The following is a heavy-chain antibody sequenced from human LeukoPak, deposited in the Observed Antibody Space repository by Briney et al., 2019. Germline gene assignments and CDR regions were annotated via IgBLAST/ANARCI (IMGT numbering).Heavy chain of an antibody. Sequence: PSETLSLTCTVSGGSISSGDYYWSWIRQPPGKGLEWIGYIYYSGSTYYNPSLKSRVTISVDTSKNQFSLKLSSVTAADTAVYYCARDPLMAGDAFDIWGQGTMVTVSS. D-gene: IGHD1-14*01. CDR3: ARDPLMAGDAFDI. V-gene: IGHV4-30-4*08. CDR2: IYYSGST. CDR1: GGSISSGDYY. J-gene: IGHJ3*02.